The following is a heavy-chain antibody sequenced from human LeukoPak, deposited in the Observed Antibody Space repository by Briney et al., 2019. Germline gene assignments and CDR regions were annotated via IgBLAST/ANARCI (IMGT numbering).Heavy chain of an antibody. J-gene: IGHJ5*02. V-gene: IGHV3-23*01. CDR2: ISGSGGST. CDR3: AVPEGGAVPAAS. Sequence: PGGSLRLSCAASGFTFSSYAMSWVRQAPGKGLEWVSAISGSGGSTYYADSVKGRFTISRDNSKNTLYLQMNSLRAEDTAAYYCAVPEGGAVPAASWGQGTLVTVSS. CDR1: GFTFSSYA. D-gene: IGHD2-2*01.